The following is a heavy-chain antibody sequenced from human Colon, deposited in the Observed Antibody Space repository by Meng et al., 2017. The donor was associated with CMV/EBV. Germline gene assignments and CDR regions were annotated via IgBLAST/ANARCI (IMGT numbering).Heavy chain of an antibody. CDR3: VRGRVVGGG. CDR1: GYSFSTYD. Sequence: ASVKVSCKTSGYSFSTYDIYWVRQASGQGLEWMGWINPNSGHTAYAQKFQGKVTMTRDTSMTTAYLEVTSLRSDDTAVYYCVRGRVVGGGWGQGTLVTVSS. J-gene: IGHJ4*02. CDR2: INPNSGHT. D-gene: IGHD2-21*01. V-gene: IGHV1-8*01.